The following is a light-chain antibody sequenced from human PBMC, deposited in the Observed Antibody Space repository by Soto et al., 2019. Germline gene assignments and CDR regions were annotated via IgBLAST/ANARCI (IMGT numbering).Light chain of an antibody. J-gene: IGKJ1*01. Sequence: DIQKTQSPSTLSGSVGDRVTITCRASQTISSWLAWYQQKPGKAPKLLIYKASTLKSGVPSRFSGSGSGTEFALTISSLQPDHFATYYCQHYNSYSEAFGQGTKVDIK. CDR2: KAS. CDR1: QTISSW. V-gene: IGKV1-5*03. CDR3: QHYNSYSEA.